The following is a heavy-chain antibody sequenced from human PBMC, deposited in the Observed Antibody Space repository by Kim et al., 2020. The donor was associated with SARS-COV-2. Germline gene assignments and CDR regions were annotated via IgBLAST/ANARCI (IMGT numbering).Heavy chain of an antibody. Sequence: SETLSLTCTVSGGSLSGSCSSWGLSFIRQPPGKGLEWIGNIYSGAATYYSPSLKSRVTMSADTSESQFSLRLSSVAAADTAVYYCARIYSSNFYMDVGG. CDR2: IYSGAAT. J-gene: IGHJ6*03. D-gene: IGHD2-15*01. CDR3: ARIYSSNFYMDV. CDR1: GGSLSGSCSS. V-gene: IGHV4-39*01.